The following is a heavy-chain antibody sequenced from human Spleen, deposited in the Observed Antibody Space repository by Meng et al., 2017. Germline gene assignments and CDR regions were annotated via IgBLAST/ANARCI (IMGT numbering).Heavy chain of an antibody. J-gene: IGHJ4*02. D-gene: IGHD6-25*01. V-gene: IGHV1-2*06. Sequence: QVRLVQSGAEVKKPGASVKVSCKPSGYNFPDYYIPWVRRAPGQGLEWMGRINPKSGDTHYAQKFQARVTMTGDTSISTAYMELSGLRSDDTAMYYCARDEDISAAGKLFGNYWGQGTPVTVSS. CDR3: ARDEDISAAGKLFGNY. CDR1: GYNFPDYY. CDR2: INPKSGDT.